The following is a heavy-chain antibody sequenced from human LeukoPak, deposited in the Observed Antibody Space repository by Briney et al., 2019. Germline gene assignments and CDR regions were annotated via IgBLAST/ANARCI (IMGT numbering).Heavy chain of an antibody. Sequence: ASVKVSCKASGYTFTGYYMHWVRQAPGQGLEWMGWINPNSGGTNYAQKFQGRVTMTRDTSISTAYMELSSLRSEDTAVYYCARYLWFGELTMHDYWGQGTLVTVSS. J-gene: IGHJ4*02. V-gene: IGHV1-2*02. CDR3: ARYLWFGELTMHDY. CDR1: GYTFTGYY. CDR2: INPNSGGT. D-gene: IGHD3-10*01.